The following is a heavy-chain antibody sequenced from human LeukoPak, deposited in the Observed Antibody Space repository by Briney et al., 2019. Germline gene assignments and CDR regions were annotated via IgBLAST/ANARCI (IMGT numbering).Heavy chain of an antibody. D-gene: IGHD3-10*01. CDR3: ARGSSLWSFDY. Sequence: PGGSLRLSCAASGFTFSTYWMHSVRQPPGTWLVWVSRINPDGSSTAYAASVKGRFIISRDNARNTLYSQLNRLGAEDTAVYYFARGSSLWSFDYWGQGTLVTVSS. CDR2: INPDGSST. J-gene: IGHJ4*02. V-gene: IGHV3-74*01. CDR1: GFTFSTYW.